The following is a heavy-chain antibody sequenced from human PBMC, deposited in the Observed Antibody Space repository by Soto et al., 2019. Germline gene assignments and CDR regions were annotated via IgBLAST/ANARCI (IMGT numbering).Heavy chain of an antibody. Sequence: EVQLLESGGGLVQPGGSLRLSCAASGFNFDNYAMSWVRQAPGKGRKWVSTVSFSGGCTHNADSVRGPFTISRDNSKKTVFLQMNSLRNYDTDIYFCAKGLYYYDRSGYRGFYHWGQGTLVT. V-gene: IGHV3-23*01. D-gene: IGHD3-22*01. J-gene: IGHJ4*02. CDR3: AKGLYYYDRSGYRGFYH. CDR1: GFNFDNYA. CDR2: VSFSGGCT.